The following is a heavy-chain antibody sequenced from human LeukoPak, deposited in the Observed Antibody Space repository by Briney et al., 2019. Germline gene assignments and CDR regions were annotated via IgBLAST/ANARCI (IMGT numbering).Heavy chain of an antibody. CDR2: INPSGGST. D-gene: IGHD3-22*01. CDR1: GYTFTSYY. V-gene: IGHV1-46*01. Sequence: ASVKVSCKASGYTFTSYYMHWVRQAPGQGLEWMGIINPSGGSTSYAQKFQGRVTMTRDTSTSTAYMELSSLRSEDTAVYYCARDSGRPRKYYYDSSGYIDAFDIWGQGTMVTVSS. J-gene: IGHJ3*02. CDR3: ARDSGRPRKYYYDSSGYIDAFDI.